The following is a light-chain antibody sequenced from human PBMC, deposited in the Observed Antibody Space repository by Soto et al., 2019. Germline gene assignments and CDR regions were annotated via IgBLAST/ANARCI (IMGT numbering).Light chain of an antibody. J-gene: IGLJ1*01. CDR3: AAWDDSLNGLYV. Sequence: QSVLTQPPSASGTPGQRVPISCSGSSSNIGSNTVNWYQQLPGTAPKLLIYSNNQRPSGVPDRFSGSKSGTSASLAISGLQSEDEADYYRAAWDDSLNGLYVFGAGTKVTV. V-gene: IGLV1-44*01. CDR1: SSNIGSNT. CDR2: SNN.